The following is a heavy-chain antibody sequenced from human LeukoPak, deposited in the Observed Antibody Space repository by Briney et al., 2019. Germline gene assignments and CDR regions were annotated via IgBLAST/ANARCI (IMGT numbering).Heavy chain of an antibody. J-gene: IGHJ4*02. D-gene: IGHD5-24*01. Sequence: GGSLRLACAASGFTFSSYAMSWLRQAPGKGLEWVSAISGSGGSTYYADSVKGRFTISRDNSKNTLYLQMNSLRAEDTAVYYCAKDPNLYFDYWGQGTLVTVSS. V-gene: IGHV3-23*01. CDR1: GFTFSSYA. CDR2: ISGSGGST. CDR3: AKDPNLYFDY.